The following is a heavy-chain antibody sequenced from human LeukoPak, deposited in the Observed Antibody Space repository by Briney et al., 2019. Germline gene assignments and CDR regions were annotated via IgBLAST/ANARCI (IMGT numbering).Heavy chain of an antibody. CDR3: ASDRGSSWTKPSYYFDY. CDR2: ISYDGSNK. D-gene: IGHD6-13*01. CDR1: GFTFSSYA. J-gene: IGHJ4*02. Sequence: GGSLRLSCAASGFTFSSYAMHWVRQAPGKGLEWVAVISYDGSNKYYADSVKGRFTISRDNSKNTLYLQMNSLRAEDTAVYYCASDRGSSWTKPSYYFDYWGQGTLVTVSS. V-gene: IGHV3-30*04.